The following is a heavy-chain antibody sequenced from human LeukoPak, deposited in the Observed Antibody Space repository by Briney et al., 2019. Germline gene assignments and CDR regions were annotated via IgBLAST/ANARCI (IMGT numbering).Heavy chain of an antibody. CDR3: ARATITMAVGVPADAFDI. Sequence: PSQTLSLTCTVSGGSIRRGDYYWSWIRQPPGKDLEWIGYIYYSGNTYYNPSLKSRVTISVDTSKKQFFLEMSSVTAADAAVYYCARATITMAVGVPADAFDIWGQGTVVTVSS. CDR1: GGSIRRGDYY. J-gene: IGHJ3*02. V-gene: IGHV4-30-4*08. D-gene: IGHD5-24*01. CDR2: IYYSGNT.